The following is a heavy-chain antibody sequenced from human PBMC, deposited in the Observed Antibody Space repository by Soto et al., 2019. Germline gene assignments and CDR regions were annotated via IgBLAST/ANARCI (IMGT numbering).Heavy chain of an antibody. CDR3: ARLRQQVELGY. D-gene: IGHD1-1*01. Sequence: PSETLSLTCAVYGNSISSDYYWGWIRQPPGKGLEGIGSIYNSGSTNYNPSVKSRVTISVDTSKNRFSLKMSSVTAADTAVYYCARLRQQVELGYWVRGTLVTVSS. CDR2: IYNSGST. V-gene: IGHV4-38-2*01. J-gene: IGHJ4*02. CDR1: GNSISSDYY.